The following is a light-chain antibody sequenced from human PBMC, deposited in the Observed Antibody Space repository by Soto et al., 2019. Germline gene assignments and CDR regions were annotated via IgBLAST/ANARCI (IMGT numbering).Light chain of an antibody. CDR2: YDD. Sequence: QSVLTQPPSVSAAPRQRVTISCSGSSSNIGNNAVNWYQQLPGKAPKLLIYYDDLLPSGVSDRFSGSKSGTSASLAISGLKYEDEADYYCAAWDDSLNGRVFGGGTKLTVL. CDR1: SSNIGNNA. CDR3: AAWDDSLNGRV. J-gene: IGLJ3*02. V-gene: IGLV1-36*01.